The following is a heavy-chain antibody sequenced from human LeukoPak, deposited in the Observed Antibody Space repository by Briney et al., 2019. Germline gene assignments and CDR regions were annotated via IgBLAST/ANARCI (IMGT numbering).Heavy chain of an antibody. D-gene: IGHD1-14*01. Sequence: PSETLSLTCTVSGYSISSGYYWGWIRQPPGKGLEWIGNIYYSGSTYYNPSLKGRITISVDTSKNQFSLKLSSVTAADTAVYYCARNWNRISDYWGQGTLVAVSS. V-gene: IGHV4-38-2*02. CDR2: IYYSGST. CDR3: ARNWNRISDY. CDR1: GYSISSGYY. J-gene: IGHJ4*02.